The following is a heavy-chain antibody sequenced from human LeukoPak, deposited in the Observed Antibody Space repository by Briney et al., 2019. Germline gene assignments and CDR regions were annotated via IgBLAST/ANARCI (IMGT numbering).Heavy chain of an antibody. D-gene: IGHD3-10*01. CDR2: MNPNSGNT. J-gene: IGHJ6*03. CDR3: ARGLRFPGVYYYMDV. Sequence: ASVKVSCKASGYTFTSYDINWVRQATGQELEWMGWMNPNSGNTGYAQKFQGRVTMTRNTSISTAYMELSSLRSEDTAVYYCARGLRFPGVYYYMDVWGKGTTVTVSS. CDR1: GYTFTSYD. V-gene: IGHV1-8*01.